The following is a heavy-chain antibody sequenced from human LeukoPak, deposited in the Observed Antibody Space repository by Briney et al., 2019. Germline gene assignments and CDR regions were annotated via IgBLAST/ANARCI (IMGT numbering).Heavy chain of an antibody. CDR3: ARVAVAGTYYMDV. Sequence: GGSLRLSCAASGFTFSSYEMNWVRQAPGKGLEWVTYISSSGSTIYYADSVKGRFTISRDNAKNSLYLQMNSLRAEDTAVYYCARVAVAGTYYMDVWGKGTTVTISS. D-gene: IGHD6-19*01. CDR2: ISSSGSTI. CDR1: GFTFSSYE. J-gene: IGHJ6*03. V-gene: IGHV3-48*03.